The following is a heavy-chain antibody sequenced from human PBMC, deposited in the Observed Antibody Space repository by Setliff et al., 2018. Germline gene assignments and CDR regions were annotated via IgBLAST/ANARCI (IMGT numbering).Heavy chain of an antibody. J-gene: IGHJ4*02. CDR1: GFTYNNCW. CDR2: INPDGSEK. V-gene: IGHV3-7*01. Sequence: GGSLRLSCGASGFTYNNCWVSWVRQAPGKGLEWLASINPDGSEKYYVDSAKGRFTISRDNARNSLSLQMNSLRTEDTAVYYCFGAGTCSYWGQGTLVTVSS. CDR3: FGAGTCSY. D-gene: IGHD3-10*01.